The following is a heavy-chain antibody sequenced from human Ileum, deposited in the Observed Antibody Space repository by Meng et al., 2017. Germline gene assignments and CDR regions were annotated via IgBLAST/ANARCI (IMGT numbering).Heavy chain of an antibody. V-gene: IGHV1-2*02. CDR3: VRDVTRGGY. Sequence: QWHVVKSGGKVKKPGASVKVSCKPSGYDFIDSYMHWVRQAPGQGLEWMGWINPKNGETRYVQKLRGRVTMSSDTSISTAYMELSSLTSDDTAVYYCVRDVTRGGYWGQGTLVTVSS. CDR2: INPKNGET. J-gene: IGHJ4*02. CDR1: GYDFIDSY. D-gene: IGHD2-2*01.